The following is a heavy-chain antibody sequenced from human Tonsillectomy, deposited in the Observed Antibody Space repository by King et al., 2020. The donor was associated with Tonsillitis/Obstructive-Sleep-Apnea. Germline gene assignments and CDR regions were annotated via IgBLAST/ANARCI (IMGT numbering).Heavy chain of an antibody. J-gene: IGHJ5*02. D-gene: IGHD1-1*01. Sequence: QLVQSGAEVKKPGASVKVSCKASGYTFSSFGVTWVRQAPGQGLEWMGWISAFNGNTNYAQKFQGRVTLTTDTSTTTAYMELRSLRSDDTAVYYCARGYPLHPENWVDPWGQGTLVTVSS. CDR2: ISAFNGNT. V-gene: IGHV1-18*01. CDR1: GYTFSSFG. CDR3: ARGYPLHPENWVDP.